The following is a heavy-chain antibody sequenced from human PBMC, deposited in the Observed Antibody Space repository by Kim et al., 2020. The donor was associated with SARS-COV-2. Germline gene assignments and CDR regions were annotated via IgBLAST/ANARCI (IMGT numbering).Heavy chain of an antibody. CDR1: GFTFDDYA. D-gene: IGHD6-13*01. Sequence: GGSLRLSCAASGFTFDDYAMHWVRQAPGKGLEWVSLISGGGGSTYYADSVKGRFTISRDNSKNSLYLQMNSLRTEDTALYYCAKDQTGRSRRNFDYWGQGTLVTVSS. CDR2: ISGGGGST. J-gene: IGHJ4*02. CDR3: AKDQTGRSRRNFDY. V-gene: IGHV3-43*02.